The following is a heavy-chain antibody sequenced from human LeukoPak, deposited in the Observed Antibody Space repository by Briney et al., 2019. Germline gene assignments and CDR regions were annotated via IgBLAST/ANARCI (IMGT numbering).Heavy chain of an antibody. J-gene: IGHJ4*02. CDR2: INPNSGGT. D-gene: IGHD3-22*01. CDR1: GYTFTGYY. V-gene: IGHV1-2*06. Sequence: GASVKVSCKASGYTFTGYYMHWVRQAPGQGLEWMGRINPNSGGTNYAQKFRGRVTMTRDTSISTAYMELSRLRSDDTAVYYCAAYDSSGYYYARGSLDYWGQGTLVTVSS. CDR3: AAYDSSGYYYARGSLDY.